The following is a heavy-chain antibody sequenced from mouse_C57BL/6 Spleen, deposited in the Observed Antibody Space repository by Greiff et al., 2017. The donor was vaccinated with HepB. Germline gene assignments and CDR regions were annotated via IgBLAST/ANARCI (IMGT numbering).Heavy chain of an antibody. Sequence: QVQLQQPGAELVKPGASVKMSCKASGYTFTSYWITWVKQRPGQGLEWIGDIYPGSGSTNNTEKFKSKATLTVDTSSSTAYMQHSSLTSEDSAVYYGARATTVVATTEYFDDWGKGTTGTVSS. CDR3: ARATTVVATTEYFDD. D-gene: IGHD1-1*01. CDR2: IYPGSGST. CDR1: GYTFTSYW. V-gene: IGHV1-55*01. J-gene: IGHJ1*03.